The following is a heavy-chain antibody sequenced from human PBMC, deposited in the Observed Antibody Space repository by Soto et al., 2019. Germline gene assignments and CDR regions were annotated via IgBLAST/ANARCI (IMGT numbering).Heavy chain of an antibody. CDR2: ISAYNGNT. J-gene: IGHJ6*02. V-gene: IGHV1-18*01. CDR3: ARDGSRAAVDYYYYYGMDV. D-gene: IGHD2-2*01. Sequence: ASVKVSCKASGYTFTNYGTTCVRQAPGQGLEWMGWISAYNGNTNFAQKFQGRVTMTTDTSTSTAYMELRSLRSDDTAVYYCARDGSRAAVDYYYYYGMDVWGQGTTVTVSS. CDR1: GYTFTNYG.